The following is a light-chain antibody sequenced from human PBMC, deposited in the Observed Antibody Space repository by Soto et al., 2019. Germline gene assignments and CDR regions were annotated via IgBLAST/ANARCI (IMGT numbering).Light chain of an antibody. CDR1: RSDIGDSNF. Sequence: QSALTQPASVSGSPGQSVTISCTGPRSDIGDSNFISWYQHSPGKAPRLLIYEVNNRPSGVSRRFSGSKAGNTASLTISGLLEDDEADYCCASFRSGNILVFGSGTKVNVL. V-gene: IGLV2-14*01. CDR3: ASFRSGNILV. CDR2: EVN. J-gene: IGLJ6*01.